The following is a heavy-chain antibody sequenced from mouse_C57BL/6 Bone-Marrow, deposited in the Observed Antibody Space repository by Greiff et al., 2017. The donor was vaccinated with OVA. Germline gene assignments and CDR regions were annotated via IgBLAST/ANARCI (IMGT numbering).Heavy chain of an antibody. J-gene: IGHJ4*01. CDR1: GYTFTDYE. D-gene: IGHD1-1*01. Sequence: VQLQQSGAELVRPGASVTLSCKASGYTFTDYEMHWVKQTPVHGLEWIGAIDPETGGTAYNQKFKGKAILTADKSSSTAYMQLSSLTSEDSAVYYCARISTGAMDYWGQGTSVTVSS. CDR2: IDPETGGT. CDR3: ARISTGAMDY. V-gene: IGHV1-15*01.